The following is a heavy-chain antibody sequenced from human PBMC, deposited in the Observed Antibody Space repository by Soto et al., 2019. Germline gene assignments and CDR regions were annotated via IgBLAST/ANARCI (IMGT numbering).Heavy chain of an antibody. CDR1: GFSLSTSGVG. CDR3: AHRGRIAAAGTAHYYSYYGMDV. D-gene: IGHD6-13*01. Sequence: QITLKESGPTLVKPTQTLTLTCTFSGFSLSTSGVGVGWIRQPPGKALEWLALIYWDDDKRYSPSLKSRLTITNATSKNQVVLTMTTIDPVDTATYYCAHRGRIAAAGTAHYYSYYGMDVWGQGTTVTVSS. J-gene: IGHJ6*02. V-gene: IGHV2-5*02. CDR2: IYWDDDK.